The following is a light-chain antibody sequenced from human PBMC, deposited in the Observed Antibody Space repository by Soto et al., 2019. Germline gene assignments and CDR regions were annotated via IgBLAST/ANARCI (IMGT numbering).Light chain of an antibody. V-gene: IGLV2-11*01. J-gene: IGLJ1*01. Sequence: QSVLTQPRSVSGSPGQSVTISCTGTSSDVDGYNYVSWYQQHPGKAPKLMIYDVSKRPSGVPDRFSGSRSGNTASLTISGLQAEDEADYYCCSYAGSYTKVFGTGTRSPS. CDR1: SSDVDGYNY. CDR3: CSYAGSYTKV. CDR2: DVS.